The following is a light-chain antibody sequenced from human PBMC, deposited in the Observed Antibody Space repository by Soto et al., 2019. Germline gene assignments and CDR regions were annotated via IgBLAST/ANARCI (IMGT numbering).Light chain of an antibody. CDR2: GAS. V-gene: IGKV3-20*01. CDR1: QSVYNSY. J-gene: IGKJ5*01. Sequence: EIMLTQSPGTLSLSPGERATLSCRASQSVYNSYLAWYQQKPGQGPRLLIYGASSRATGIPDRFSGGGSGTDFTLTISRLEPEDFAVYYCQQYGDSPPSTFGQGTRLEIK. CDR3: QQYGDSPPST.